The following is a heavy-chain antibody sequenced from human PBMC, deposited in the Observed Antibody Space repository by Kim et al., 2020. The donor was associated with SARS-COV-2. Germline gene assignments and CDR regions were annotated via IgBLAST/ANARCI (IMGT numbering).Heavy chain of an antibody. CDR2: IYYSGST. J-gene: IGHJ5*02. CDR1: GGSISSSSYY. V-gene: IGHV4-39*07. Sequence: SETLSLTCTVSGGSISSSSYYWGWIRQPPGKGLEWIGSIYYSGSTYYNPSLKSRVTISVDTSKNQFSLKLSSVTAADTAVYYCARTTVTTGGWFDPWGQGTLVTVSS. D-gene: IGHD4-17*01. CDR3: ARTTVTTGGWFDP.